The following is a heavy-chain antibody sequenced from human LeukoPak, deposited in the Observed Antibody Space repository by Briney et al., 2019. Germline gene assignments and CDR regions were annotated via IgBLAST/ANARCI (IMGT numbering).Heavy chain of an antibody. V-gene: IGHV3-23*01. CDR1: GFTFSSYA. Sequence: GGSLRLSCAASGFTFSSYAMSWVRQAPRKGLEWVSAISGSGGSTYYADSVKGRFTISRDNSKNTLYLQMNSLRAEDTAVYYCAKEGYHDFWSGYSHRPFDYWGQGTLVTVSS. CDR3: AKEGYHDFWSGYSHRPFDY. CDR2: ISGSGGST. J-gene: IGHJ4*02. D-gene: IGHD3-3*01.